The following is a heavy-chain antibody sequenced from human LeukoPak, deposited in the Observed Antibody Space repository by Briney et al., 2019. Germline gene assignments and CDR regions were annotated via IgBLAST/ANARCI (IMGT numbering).Heavy chain of an antibody. CDR2: IYYSGST. CDR1: GGSISSSSYY. Sequence: PSETLPLTCTVSGGSISSSSYYWGWIRQPPGKGLEWIGSIYYSGSTYYNPSLKSRVTISVDTSKNQFSLKLSSVTAADTAVYYCARLGTMVRGKSYYYYYMDVWGKGTTVTISS. V-gene: IGHV4-39*01. J-gene: IGHJ6*03. D-gene: IGHD3-10*01. CDR3: ARLGTMVRGKSYYYYYMDV.